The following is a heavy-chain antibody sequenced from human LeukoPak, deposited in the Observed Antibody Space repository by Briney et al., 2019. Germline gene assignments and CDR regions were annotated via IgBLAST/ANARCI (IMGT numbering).Heavy chain of an antibody. J-gene: IGHJ4*02. D-gene: IGHD2-8*01. V-gene: IGHV3-30*18. Sequence: GRSLRLSCAPSGFAFSAYAMHWGRQAPGKGLERVAVISYNGSELYYGDSVKGRFTISRDNSRNTLYLQMNRLRVEDTAVYHCAKAGCSSARCYTNYWGQGTSVTVSS. CDR3: AKAGCSSARCYTNY. CDR1: GFAFSAYA. CDR2: ISYNGSEL.